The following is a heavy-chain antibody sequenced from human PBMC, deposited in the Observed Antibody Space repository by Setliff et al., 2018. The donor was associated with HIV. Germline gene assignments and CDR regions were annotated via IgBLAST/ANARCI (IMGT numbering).Heavy chain of an antibody. D-gene: IGHD3-10*01. Sequence: PSETLSLTCAVYGGSFSGYYWSWIRQPPGKGLEWIGEINHSGSTNYNPSLKSRVTISVDTSKNQFSLKLSSVTAADTAVYYCARIGRRGVTTPYYFDYWGQGTLVTV. CDR3: ARIGRRGVTTPYYFDY. CDR2: INHSGST. V-gene: IGHV4-34*01. CDR1: GGSFSGYY. J-gene: IGHJ4*02.